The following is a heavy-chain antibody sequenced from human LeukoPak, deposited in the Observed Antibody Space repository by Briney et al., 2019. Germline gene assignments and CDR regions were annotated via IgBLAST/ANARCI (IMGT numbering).Heavy chain of an antibody. D-gene: IGHD2-2*02. CDR2: INPNSGGT. J-gene: IGHJ4*02. CDR3: ARDLIPRYCSSTSCYTTDY. V-gene: IGHV1-2*02. Sequence: ASVKVSCKASGYSFTGYYMHWVRQAPGQGLEWMGWINPNSGGTNYAQKLQGRVTMTRDTSNSTAYMELSRLRSDDTAVYYCARDLIPRYCSSTSCYTTDYWGQGTLVTVSS. CDR1: GYSFTGYY.